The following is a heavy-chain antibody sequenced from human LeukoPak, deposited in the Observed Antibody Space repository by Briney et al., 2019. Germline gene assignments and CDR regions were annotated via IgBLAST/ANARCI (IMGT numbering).Heavy chain of an antibody. CDR2: ISWNSGSI. CDR3: AKDGTTHYYYYMDV. D-gene: IGHD2-15*01. V-gene: IGHV3-9*01. CDR1: GFTFDDYA. Sequence: GRSLGLSCAASGFTFDDYAMHWVRQAPGKGLEWVSGISWNSGSIGYADSVKGRFTISRDNSKNTLFLQMNSLRAEDTAVYYCAKDGTTHYYYYMDVWGKGTTVTVSS. J-gene: IGHJ6*03.